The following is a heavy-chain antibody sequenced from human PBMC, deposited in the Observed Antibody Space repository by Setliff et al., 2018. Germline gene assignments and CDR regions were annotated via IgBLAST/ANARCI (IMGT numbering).Heavy chain of an antibody. Sequence: ASGYTFNNYGITWVRQAPGQGLEWMGWINNYSFNTNYPQKFLGRVTMTTDTSTSTAYMELRSLRSDDTAVYYCARINFYVSSGYYYASDYWGQGTLVTVSS. V-gene: IGHV1-18*01. CDR1: GYTFNNYG. CDR2: INNYSFNT. CDR3: ARINFYVSSGYYYASDY. J-gene: IGHJ4*02. D-gene: IGHD3-22*01.